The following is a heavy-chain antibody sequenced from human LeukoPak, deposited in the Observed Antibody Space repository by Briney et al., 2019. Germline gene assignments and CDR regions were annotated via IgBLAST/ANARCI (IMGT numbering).Heavy chain of an antibody. CDR2: ISSSSSII. D-gene: IGHD3-22*01. CDR3: AGDDSSGYFFDF. V-gene: IGHV3-48*01. J-gene: IGHJ4*02. CDR1: GFTFNSYN. Sequence: GGSLRLSCGASGFTFNSYNMNWVRQAPGKGLEWVSYISSSSSIIYYTGSVKGRFTISRDNAKNSLYLQMNSLRAEDTAMYFCAGDDSSGYFFDFWGQGTLVTVSS.